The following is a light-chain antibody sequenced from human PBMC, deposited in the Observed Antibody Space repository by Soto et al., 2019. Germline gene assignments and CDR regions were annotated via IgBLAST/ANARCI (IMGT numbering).Light chain of an antibody. CDR2: SNN. CDR3: AAWDDSLSWV. V-gene: IGLV1-44*01. Sequence: QSVLTQPPSASGTPGQRVTISCSGSGSNIGSNTVNWYQQLPGTAPKHLIFSNNQRPSGVPDRFSGSKSGTSASLAISGLQPEDEADYYCAAWDDSLSWVFGGGTQLTVL. CDR1: GSNIGSNT. J-gene: IGLJ3*02.